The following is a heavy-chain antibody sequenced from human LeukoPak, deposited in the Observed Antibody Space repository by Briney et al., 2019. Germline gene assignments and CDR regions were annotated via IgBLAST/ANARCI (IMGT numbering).Heavy chain of an antibody. CDR1: GFTFSSYA. D-gene: IGHD4-23*01. CDR2: ISYDGSNK. Sequence: GGSLRLSCAASGFTFSSYAMHWVRQAPGKGLEWVAVISYDGSNKYYADSVKGRFTISRDNSKNTLYLQMNSLRAEDTAVYYCARDGGPDYGGQVFDYWGQGTLVTVSS. J-gene: IGHJ4*02. CDR3: ARDGGPDYGGQVFDY. V-gene: IGHV3-30*04.